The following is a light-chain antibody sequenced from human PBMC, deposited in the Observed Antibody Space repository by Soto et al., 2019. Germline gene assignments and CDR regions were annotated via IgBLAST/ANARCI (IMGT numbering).Light chain of an antibody. V-gene: IGKV1-5*01. CDR3: QHYNSYSEA. CDR2: DAS. J-gene: IGKJ1*01. Sequence: IQRIQSPSTLSASVGDRVTITCRASQSISSWLAWYQQKPGKAPKLLIYDASSLESGVPSRFSGSGSGTEFTLTISSLQPDDFATYYCQHYNSYSEAFGQVTKVDI. CDR1: QSISSW.